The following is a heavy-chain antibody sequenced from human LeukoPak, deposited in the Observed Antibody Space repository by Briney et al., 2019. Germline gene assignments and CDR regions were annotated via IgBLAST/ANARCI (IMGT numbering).Heavy chain of an antibody. CDR1: GYTFTNYA. J-gene: IGHJ4*02. CDR2: IIPIFGTA. Sequence: SVKVSFKASGYTFTNYAMNWVRQAPGQGLEWMGGIIPIFGTANYAQKFQGRVTITADESTSTAYMELSSLRSEDTAVYYCARVGGSIVATDYFDYWGQGTLVTVSS. CDR3: ARVGGSIVATDYFDY. V-gene: IGHV1-69*13. D-gene: IGHD5-12*01.